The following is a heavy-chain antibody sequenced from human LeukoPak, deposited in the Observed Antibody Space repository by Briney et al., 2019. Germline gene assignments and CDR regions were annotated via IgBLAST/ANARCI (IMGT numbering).Heavy chain of an antibody. V-gene: IGHV2-5*02. CDR1: GFSLSTSGVG. CDR2: IYWDDDK. Sequence: SGPTLVNPTQTLTLTCTFSGFSLSTSGVGVGWIRQPPGKALEWLALIYWDDDKRYSPSLKSRLTITKDTSKNQVVLTMTNMDPVDTATYYCARTDIVVVPAAIDYWGQGTLVTASS. CDR3: ARTDIVVVPAAIDY. J-gene: IGHJ4*02. D-gene: IGHD2-2*01.